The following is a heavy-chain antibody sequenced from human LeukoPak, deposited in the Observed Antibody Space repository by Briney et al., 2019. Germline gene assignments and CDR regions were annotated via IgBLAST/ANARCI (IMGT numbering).Heavy chain of an antibody. CDR1: GYTFTHYY. Sequence: ASVKVSCKTSGYTFTHYYMHWVRHAPGQGLEWMGIINPSGGSTSYAQKFQGRVTLTRDTSTSTVYMELSSLSSEDTAVYYCARDEGPPRYNWNYGGPDFWGQGTLVTVLS. D-gene: IGHD1-7*01. CDR2: INPSGGST. CDR3: ARDEGPPRYNWNYGGPDF. V-gene: IGHV1-46*01. J-gene: IGHJ4*02.